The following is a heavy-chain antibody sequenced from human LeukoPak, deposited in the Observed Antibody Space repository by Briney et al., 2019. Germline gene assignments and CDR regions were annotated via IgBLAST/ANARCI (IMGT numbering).Heavy chain of an antibody. D-gene: IGHD5-18*01. Sequence: SETLSLTCTVSGGSIRSSSYYWDWIRQPPGKGLEWIESFYYTGTTFYNPSLKSRVSISVDTSKNQFSLKLTSVTATDTAVYYCARLREDTSMFNWFDPWGQGTLVTVSS. CDR3: ARLREDTSMFNWFDP. CDR1: GGSIRSSSYY. J-gene: IGHJ5*02. CDR2: FYYTGTT. V-gene: IGHV4-39*01.